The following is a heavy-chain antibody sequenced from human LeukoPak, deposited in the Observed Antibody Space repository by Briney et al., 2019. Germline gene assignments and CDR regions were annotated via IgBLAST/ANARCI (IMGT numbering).Heavy chain of an antibody. J-gene: IGHJ4*02. V-gene: IGHV1-2*02. Sequence: ASVKVSCKASGYTFSAYYIHWVRQAPGQGLEWMGWINPNSGGTKYAQKFQGRVTLTRDTSVTTAYMELSRLRSDDTAVYYCARRHSSGWTPDFDYWGQGTLVTVSS. CDR2: INPNSGGT. CDR3: ARRHSSGWTPDFDY. D-gene: IGHD6-19*01. CDR1: GYTFSAYY.